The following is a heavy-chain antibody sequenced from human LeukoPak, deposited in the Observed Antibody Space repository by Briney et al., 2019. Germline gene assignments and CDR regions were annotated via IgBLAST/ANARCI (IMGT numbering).Heavy chain of an antibody. D-gene: IGHD5-24*01. J-gene: IGHJ4*02. V-gene: IGHV3-43*01. CDR1: GFTFYDYT. CDR2: ITWDGGST. Sequence: GGSLRPSCAASGFTFYDYTMHWVRQAPGKGLEWVSLITWDGGSTYYADSVKGRFTISRDNSKNTLYLQMNSLRAEDTAVYYCARGDGYNYFEPWGQGTLVTVSS. CDR3: ARGDGYNYFEP.